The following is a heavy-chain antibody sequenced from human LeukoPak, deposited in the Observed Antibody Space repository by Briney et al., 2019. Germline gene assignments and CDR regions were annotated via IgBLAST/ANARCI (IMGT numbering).Heavy chain of an antibody. CDR2: INAGNGNT. D-gene: IGHD4-17*01. Sequence: ASVKASCKASGYTFINFAINWGRQAPGQRPEWMGWINAGNGNTKYSQKFQGRVTITRDTSASTAYMELSSLTSEDTAVYYCARAPPGDYDLDYWGQGTLVTVSS. CDR3: ARAPPGDYDLDY. CDR1: GYTFINFA. V-gene: IGHV1-3*01. J-gene: IGHJ4*02.